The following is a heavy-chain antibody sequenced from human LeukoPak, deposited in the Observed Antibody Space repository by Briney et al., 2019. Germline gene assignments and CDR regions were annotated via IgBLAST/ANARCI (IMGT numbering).Heavy chain of an antibody. CDR3: ARGPLESGGYYFDY. V-gene: IGHV4-30-4*01. J-gene: IGHJ4*02. D-gene: IGHD3-10*01. CDR2: IYYRGST. Sequence: PSETLSLTCTVSGGSISSGDYYWSWIRQPPGKGLEWIGYIYYRGSTYYNPSLKSRVTISVDTSKNQFSLKLSSVTAADTAVYYCARGPLESGGYYFDYWGQGTLVTVSS. CDR1: GGSISSGDYY.